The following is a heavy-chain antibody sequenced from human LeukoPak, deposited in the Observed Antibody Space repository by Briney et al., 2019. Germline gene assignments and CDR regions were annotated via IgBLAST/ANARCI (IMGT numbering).Heavy chain of an antibody. Sequence: PSETLSLTCAVYGGSFSGYYWSWIRQPPGKGLEWIGEINHSGSTNYNPSLKSRVTISVDTSKNQFSLKLSSVTAADTAVYYCARHSYDLFAFDIWGQGTMVTVSS. J-gene: IGHJ3*02. CDR2: INHSGST. D-gene: IGHD3-22*01. V-gene: IGHV4-34*01. CDR1: GGSFSGYY. CDR3: ARHSYDLFAFDI.